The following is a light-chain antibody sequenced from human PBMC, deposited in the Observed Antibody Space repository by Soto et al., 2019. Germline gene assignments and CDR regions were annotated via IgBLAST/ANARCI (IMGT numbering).Light chain of an antibody. V-gene: IGLV2-14*01. Sequence: ALAQPASVSGSPGQSITISCTGTSSDVGGYNFVSWYQQHPGKAPKLIISDVSNRPSGVSTRFSGSKSGNTASLTISGLQAEDEADYYCSSYTSINTHVFGTGTKVTVL. CDR1: SSDVGGYNF. CDR3: SSYTSINTHV. CDR2: DVS. J-gene: IGLJ1*01.